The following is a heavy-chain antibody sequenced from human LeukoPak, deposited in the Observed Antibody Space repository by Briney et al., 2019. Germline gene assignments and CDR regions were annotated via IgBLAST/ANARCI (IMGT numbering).Heavy chain of an antibody. V-gene: IGHV1-2*02. CDR2: INPNSGGT. J-gene: IGHJ4*02. CDR3: ARTTSQSIVAAGDY. D-gene: IGHD2-15*01. CDR1: GYTFTGYY. Sequence: ASVKVSCKASGYTFTGYYMHWVRQAPGQGLEWMGWINPNSGGTNYAQKLQGRVTFTADKSTNTVYMDLRSLTSEDTAVYYCARTTSQSIVAAGDYWGQGTLVIVSS.